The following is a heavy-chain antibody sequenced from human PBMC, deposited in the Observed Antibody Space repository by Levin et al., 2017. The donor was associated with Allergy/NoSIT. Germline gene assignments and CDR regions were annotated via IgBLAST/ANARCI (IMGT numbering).Heavy chain of an antibody. J-gene: IGHJ4*02. D-gene: IGHD6-13*01. CDR2: IYYSGST. Sequence: SQTLSLPCTVSGGSISSSSYYWGWIRQPPGKGLEWIGSIYYSGSTYYNQSLKSRVTISVDTSKNQFSLKLSSVTAADTAVYYCARHRYSSSAEIDYWGQGTLVTVSS. CDR3: ARHRYSSSAEIDY. V-gene: IGHV4-39*01. CDR1: GGSISSSSYY.